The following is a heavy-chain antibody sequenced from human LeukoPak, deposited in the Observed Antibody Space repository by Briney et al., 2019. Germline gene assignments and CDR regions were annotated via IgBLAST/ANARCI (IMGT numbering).Heavy chain of an antibody. CDR1: GHTFTSYA. D-gene: IGHD6-19*01. V-gene: IGHV1-3*01. Sequence: ASVKVSCKASGHTFTSYAIHWVRQAPGQRLEWMGWINAGTSNRKYSQKFQDRVTITRETSATTAYMELSSLTSEDTAVYYCARVSDDSGWNFDYWGQGTLVTVSS. J-gene: IGHJ4*02. CDR2: INAGTSNR. CDR3: ARVSDDSGWNFDY.